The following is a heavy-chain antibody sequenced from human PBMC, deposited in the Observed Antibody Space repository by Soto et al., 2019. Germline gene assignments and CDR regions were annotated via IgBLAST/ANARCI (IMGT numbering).Heavy chain of an antibody. CDR1: GVSISNSSYY. J-gene: IGHJ4*02. V-gene: IGHV4-39*01. Sequence: PSETLSLTCTVSGVSISNSSYYWGWIRRPPGKGLEWIGTIYYSGITYYNPSLKSRVTISVDTSKNQFSLKLTSVTAADKDVYYCARHGSNWGQGTLVTVSS. CDR3: ARHGSN. CDR2: IYYSGIT.